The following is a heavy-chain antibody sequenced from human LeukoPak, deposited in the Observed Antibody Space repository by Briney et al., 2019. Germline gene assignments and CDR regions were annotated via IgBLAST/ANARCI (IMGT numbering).Heavy chain of an antibody. D-gene: IGHD1-26*01. Sequence: PGGSLRLSCAASGFTFSSYGMHWVRQAPGKGLVWVSRINSDGSSTSYADSVKGRFTISRDNAKNTLYLQMNSLRAEDTAVYYCARVRTVGATTGGYFDYWGQGTLVTVSS. CDR1: GFTFSSYG. CDR2: INSDGSST. J-gene: IGHJ4*02. V-gene: IGHV3-74*01. CDR3: ARVRTVGATTGGYFDY.